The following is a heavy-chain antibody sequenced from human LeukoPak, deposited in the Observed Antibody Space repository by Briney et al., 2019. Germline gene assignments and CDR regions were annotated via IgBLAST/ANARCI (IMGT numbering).Heavy chain of an antibody. V-gene: IGHV4-34*01. CDR3: AGGREYYYDSSGYYPFDY. D-gene: IGHD3-22*01. Sequence: SETLSLTCAVYGGSFSGYYWSWIRQPPGKGLEWIGEINHSGSTNYNPSLKSRVTISVDTSKNQFSLKLSSVTAADTAVYYCAGGREYYYDSSGYYPFDYWGQGTLVTVSS. CDR1: GGSFSGYY. CDR2: INHSGST. J-gene: IGHJ4*02.